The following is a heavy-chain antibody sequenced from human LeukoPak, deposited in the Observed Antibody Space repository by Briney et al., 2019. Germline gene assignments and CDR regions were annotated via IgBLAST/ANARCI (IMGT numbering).Heavy chain of an antibody. J-gene: IGHJ4*02. CDR1: GYTFTGYY. Sequence: ASVKVSCKASGYTFTGYYIHWVRQAPGQGLEWMGRINPNSGGTNYAQKFQDRVTMTRDTSINTAYMELSRLRSDDTAVYYCARIWLKKGGYCSGGYCYFDYWGQGPLVTVSS. CDR2: INPNSGGT. V-gene: IGHV1-2*06. D-gene: IGHD2-15*01. CDR3: ARIWLKKGGYCSGGYCYFDY.